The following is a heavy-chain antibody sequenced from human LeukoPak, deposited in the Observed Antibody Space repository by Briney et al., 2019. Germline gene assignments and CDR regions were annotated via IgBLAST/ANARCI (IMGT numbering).Heavy chain of an antibody. Sequence: PSETLSLTCAVYGGSFSGYYWSWIRQPPGKGLEWIGEINHSGSTNYNPSLKSRVTISVDTSKDQFPLTLSSVTAADTAVYYCARLVVVAATQFAPRDSDYWGQGTLVTVSS. CDR3: ARLVVVAATQFAPRDSDY. CDR1: GGSFSGYY. J-gene: IGHJ4*02. D-gene: IGHD2-15*01. V-gene: IGHV4-34*01. CDR2: INHSGST.